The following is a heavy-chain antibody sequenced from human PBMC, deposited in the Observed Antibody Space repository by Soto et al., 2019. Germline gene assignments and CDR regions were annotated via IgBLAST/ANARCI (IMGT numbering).Heavy chain of an antibody. CDR2: ISAYNGNT. D-gene: IGHD2-2*01. CDR3: ARVDIVVVPAANYFDY. Sequence: ASVKVSCKASGYTFTSYGISWVRQAPGQGLEWMGWISAYNGNTNYAQKLQGRVNMTTDTSTSTAYMELRSLRSDDTAVYYCARVDIVVVPAANYFDYWGQGTLVTVSS. V-gene: IGHV1-18*01. J-gene: IGHJ4*02. CDR1: GYTFTSYG.